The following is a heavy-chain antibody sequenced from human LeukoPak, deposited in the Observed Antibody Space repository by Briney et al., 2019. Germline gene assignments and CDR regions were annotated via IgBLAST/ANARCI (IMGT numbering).Heavy chain of an antibody. CDR1: GYTFTSYG. D-gene: IGHD6-6*01. Sequence: GASVKVSCKASGYTFTSYGISWVRQAPGQGLEWMGWISAYNGNTNYAQKLQGRVTMTTDTSTSTAYMELRSLRSDDTAVYYCARAIRADRRGSWFDPWGQGTLVTVSS. CDR2: ISAYNGNT. V-gene: IGHV1-18*01. CDR3: ARAIRADRRGSWFDP. J-gene: IGHJ5*02.